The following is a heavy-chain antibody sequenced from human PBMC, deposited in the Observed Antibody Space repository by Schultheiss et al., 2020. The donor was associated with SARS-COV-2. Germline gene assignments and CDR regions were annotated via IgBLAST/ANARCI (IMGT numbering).Heavy chain of an antibody. CDR3: ATKRRDGYKIYYYYGMDV. CDR1: GGSFSGYY. D-gene: IGHD5-24*01. CDR2: INHSGST. V-gene: IGHV4-34*01. Sequence: SQTLSLTCAVYGGSFSGYYWSWIRQPPGKGLEWIGEINHSGSTNYNPSLKSRVTISVDTSKNQFSLKLSSVTAADTAVYYCATKRRDGYKIYYYYGMDVWGQGTTVTVSS. J-gene: IGHJ6*02.